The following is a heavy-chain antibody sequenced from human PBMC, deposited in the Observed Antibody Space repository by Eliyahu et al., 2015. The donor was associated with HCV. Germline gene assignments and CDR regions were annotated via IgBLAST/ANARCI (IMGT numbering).Heavy chain of an antibody. Sequence: QVQLQXSGPGLVXPSETLSLXXTVPGXSITPYYWXWIRQPPGKGLEWIGYFHYSGSTNYNPSLKSRVTMSVDTSKNQFSLNLTSVTAADTAMYYCASGGGGIAVAGTGGWFDPWGQGTLVTVSS. CDR3: ASGGGGIAVAGTGGWFDP. D-gene: IGHD6-19*01. V-gene: IGHV4-59*01. CDR2: FHYSGST. CDR1: GXSITPYY. J-gene: IGHJ5*02.